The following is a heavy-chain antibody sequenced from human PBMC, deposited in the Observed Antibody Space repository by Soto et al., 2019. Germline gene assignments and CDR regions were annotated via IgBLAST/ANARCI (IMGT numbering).Heavy chain of an antibody. CDR1: GGSIGSRDYY. CDR2: IYYNGNT. CDR3: ARDKGGAALKGSGMDV. J-gene: IGHJ6*02. Sequence: QVQVQDSGPGLVKPSQTLSLKCSVSGGSIGSRDYYWSWIRQHPEKGLEWIGSIYYNGNTDYNPSLRGRPTMSLDTSMNEFSLKLTSVTAADTAVYYCARDKGGAALKGSGMDVWGQGTTVTVS. D-gene: IGHD3-10*01. V-gene: IGHV4-31*02.